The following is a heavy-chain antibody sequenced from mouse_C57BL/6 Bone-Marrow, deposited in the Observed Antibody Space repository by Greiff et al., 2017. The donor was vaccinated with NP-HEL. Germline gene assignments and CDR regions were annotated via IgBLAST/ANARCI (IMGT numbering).Heavy chain of an antibody. V-gene: IGHV1-52*01. Sequence: VQLQQPGAELVRPGSSVKLSCKASGYTFTSYWMHWVKQRPIQGLEWIGNIDPSDSETPYNQKFKDKATLTVDKSSSTAYMQLSSLTSEDSAVYYCAREGLRPRRFAYWGQGTLVTVSA. D-gene: IGHD2-4*01. CDR3: AREGLRPRRFAY. CDR2: IDPSDSET. J-gene: IGHJ3*01. CDR1: GYTFTSYW.